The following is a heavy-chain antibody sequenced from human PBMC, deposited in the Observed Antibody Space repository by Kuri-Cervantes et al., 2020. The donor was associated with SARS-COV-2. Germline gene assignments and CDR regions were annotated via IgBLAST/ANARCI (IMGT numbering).Heavy chain of an antibody. CDR3: AKDGGDYDFWSGYYTSGDYDAFDI. CDR1: GFTFSSYT. J-gene: IGHJ3*02. D-gene: IGHD3-3*01. V-gene: IGHV3-23*01. CDR2: ISGSGGST. Sequence: GGSLRLSCAASGFTFSSYTMSWVRQAPGKGLEWVSGISGSGGSTYYADSVKGRFTISRDNSKNTLYLQMNSLRAEDTAVYYCAKDGGDYDFWSGYYTSGDYDAFDIWGQGTMVTVSS.